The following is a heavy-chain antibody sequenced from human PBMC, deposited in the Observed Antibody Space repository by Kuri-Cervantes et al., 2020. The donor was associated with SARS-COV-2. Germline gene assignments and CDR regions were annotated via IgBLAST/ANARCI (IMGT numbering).Heavy chain of an antibody. CDR1: GGTFSTHA. Sequence: SVKVSCKASGGTFSTHAINWVRQAPGQGLEWMGTVIPMFGTTHHAQRFQGRLTMTADTSTSIAYMTLSSLRPDDTAVYYCARDRGVEARWEGDYYHVMDVWGPGTTVTVSS. CDR2: VIPMFGTT. J-gene: IGHJ6*02. V-gene: IGHV1-69*06. CDR3: ARDRGVEARWEGDYYHVMDV. D-gene: IGHD1-26*01.